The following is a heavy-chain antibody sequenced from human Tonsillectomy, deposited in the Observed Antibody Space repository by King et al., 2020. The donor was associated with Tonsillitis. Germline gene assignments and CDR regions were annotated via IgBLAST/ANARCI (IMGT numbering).Heavy chain of an antibody. D-gene: IGHD3-22*01. J-gene: IGHJ2*01. CDR2: ISGSGGST. CDR3: AKHYNYYVSSGYSFYWYFDL. Sequence: VQLVESGGGLVQPGGSLRLSCAASGFTFSSYAMSWVRQAPGKGLEWVSAISGSGGSTYYADSVKGRFTISRDNSKNTLYLQMNSLRAEDTAVYYCAKHYNYYVSSGYSFYWYFDLWGRGTLVTVSS. V-gene: IGHV3-23*04. CDR1: GFTFSSYA.